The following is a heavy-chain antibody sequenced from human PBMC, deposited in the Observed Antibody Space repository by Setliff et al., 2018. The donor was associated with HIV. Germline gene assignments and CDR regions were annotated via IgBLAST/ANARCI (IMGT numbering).Heavy chain of an antibody. D-gene: IGHD3-22*01. J-gene: IGHJ3*02. CDR3: ARLRDSSGYYYVGGAFDI. Sequence: GESLKISCKGSGYSFTTYWIGWVRQMPGKGLEWMGIIYPGDSDTRYSPSFPGQVTISAAKSISTAYLQWSSLKASDTAMYYCARLRDSSGYYYVGGAFDIWGQGTMVTVSS. V-gene: IGHV5-51*01. CDR2: IYPGDSDT. CDR1: GYSFTTYW.